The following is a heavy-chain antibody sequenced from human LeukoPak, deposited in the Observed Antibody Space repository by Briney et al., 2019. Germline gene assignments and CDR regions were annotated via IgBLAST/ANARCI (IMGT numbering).Heavy chain of an antibody. J-gene: IGHJ4*02. CDR3: AKEYSGYDFDY. V-gene: IGHV3-23*01. CDR1: GFTLRSYD. D-gene: IGHD5-12*01. Sequence: GGSLRLSCAASGFTLRSYDMSWVRQAPGKGLEWVAATSGSGGNTYYADSVKGRFTISRDNSKNTLYLQMNSLRAEDTAVYYCAKEYSGYDFDYWGREPWSPSPQ. CDR2: TSGSGGNT.